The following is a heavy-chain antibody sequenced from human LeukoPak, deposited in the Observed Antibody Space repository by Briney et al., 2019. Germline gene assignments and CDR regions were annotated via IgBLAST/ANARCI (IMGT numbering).Heavy chain of an antibody. CDR2: ISSSGSTI. CDR1: GFTFNDYY. V-gene: IGHV3-11*01. D-gene: IGHD3-22*01. J-gene: IGHJ4*02. Sequence: GGSLRLSCAASGFTFNDYYMSWIRQAPGKGLEWVSYISSSGSTIYYADSVKGRFTISRDNAKNSLYLQMNSLRAEDTAVYYCARASYYYDSSGYYYLGYWGQGTLVTVSS. CDR3: ARASYYYDSSGYYYLGY.